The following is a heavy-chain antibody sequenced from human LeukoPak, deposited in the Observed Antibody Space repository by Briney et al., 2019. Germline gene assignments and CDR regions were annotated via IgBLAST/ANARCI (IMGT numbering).Heavy chain of an antibody. J-gene: IGHJ4*02. CDR2: ISWDGGST. V-gene: IGHV3-43D*03. CDR3: ARDRGSTEFDY. D-gene: IGHD1-26*01. Sequence: GGSLRLSCAASGFTFDDYAMHWVRQAPGKGLEWVSLISWDGGSTYYADSVKGRFTISRDNSKNSLYLQMNSLRGEDTAVYYCARDRGSTEFDYWGQGTLVTVSS. CDR1: GFTFDDYA.